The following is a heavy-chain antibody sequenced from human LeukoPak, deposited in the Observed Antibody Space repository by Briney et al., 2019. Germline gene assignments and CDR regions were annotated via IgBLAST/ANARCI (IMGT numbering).Heavy chain of an antibody. D-gene: IGHD1-1*01. Sequence: GASVKVSCKASGYTFTGYYMHWVRQAPGQGLEWMGWINPNSGGTNYAQKFQGRVTMTRDTSICTAYMELSRLRSDDTAVYYCARVRWNDLDPWFDPWGQGTLVTVSS. CDR1: GYTFTGYY. J-gene: IGHJ5*02. CDR2: INPNSGGT. V-gene: IGHV1-2*02. CDR3: ARVRWNDLDPWFDP.